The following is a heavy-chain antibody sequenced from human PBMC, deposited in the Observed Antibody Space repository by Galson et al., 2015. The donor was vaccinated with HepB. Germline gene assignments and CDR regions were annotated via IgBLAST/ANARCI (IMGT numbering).Heavy chain of an antibody. Sequence: VKVSCKASGYKLTNYGINWVRQAPGQGLEWMGWINSYNGNTDYAQKFQGRVTMTTDTSTSTAYMELRSLRSDDTAVYYCARDHTVTTKNWFDPWGQGTLVTVSS. J-gene: IGHJ5*02. CDR3: ARDHTVTTKNWFDP. D-gene: IGHD4-17*01. V-gene: IGHV1-18*01. CDR2: INSYNGNT. CDR1: GYKLTNYG.